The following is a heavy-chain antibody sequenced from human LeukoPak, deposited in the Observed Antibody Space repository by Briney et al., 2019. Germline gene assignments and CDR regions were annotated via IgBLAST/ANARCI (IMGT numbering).Heavy chain of an antibody. CDR3: AKSGGFLPDTTMVNVDY. CDR2: ISGSGGST. J-gene: IGHJ4*02. Sequence: PGGSLRLSCAASGFTFSSYAMSWIRQAPGKGLEWVSAISGSGGSTYYADSVKGRFTISRDNSKNTLYLQMNSLRAEDTAVYYCAKSGGFLPDTTMVNVDYWGQGTLVTVSS. D-gene: IGHD5-18*01. CDR1: GFTFSSYA. V-gene: IGHV3-23*01.